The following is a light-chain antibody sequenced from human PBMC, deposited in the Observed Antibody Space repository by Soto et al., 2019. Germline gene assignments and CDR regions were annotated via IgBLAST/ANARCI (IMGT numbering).Light chain of an antibody. V-gene: IGLV1-47*01. Sequence: QSVLTQPPSASGTPGQRVTISCSGSSSNIGNNYLYWYQQLPGMAPKLLVYKNNQRPSGVPERFSGSKSGTSASLAISGLRSEAEADYYCATWDDSLSGYVFATGTKVTAL. J-gene: IGLJ1*01. CDR1: SSNIGNNY. CDR2: KNN. CDR3: ATWDDSLSGYV.